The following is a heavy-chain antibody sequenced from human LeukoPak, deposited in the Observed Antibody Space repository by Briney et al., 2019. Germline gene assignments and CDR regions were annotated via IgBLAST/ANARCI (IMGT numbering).Heavy chain of an antibody. J-gene: IGHJ4*02. CDR3: AKDNGGSGYSSGWSY. D-gene: IGHD6-19*01. CDR2: ISWNSGSI. Sequence: GGSLRLSCAASGFTFDDYAMHWVRHAPGKGLEWVSGISWNSGSIGYADSVKGRFTISRDNAKNSLYLQMNSLRAEDTALYYCAKDNGGSGYSSGWSYWGQGTLVTVSS. V-gene: IGHV3-9*01. CDR1: GFTFDDYA.